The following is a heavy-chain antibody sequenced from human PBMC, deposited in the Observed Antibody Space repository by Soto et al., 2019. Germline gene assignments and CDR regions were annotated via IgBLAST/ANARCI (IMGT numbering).Heavy chain of an antibody. Sequence: PGGSLRLSCAASGFTFSSYWMRWVRQAPGKGLVWVSRIKGDGSETNYADSVKGRFTISRDNAKNTLYLQLNSLRAEDTAVYYCLRGNSGYGNFDYWGQGTRVTVSS. CDR2: IKGDGSET. CDR3: LRGNSGYGNFDY. D-gene: IGHD5-12*01. CDR1: GFTFSSYW. V-gene: IGHV3-74*01. J-gene: IGHJ4*02.